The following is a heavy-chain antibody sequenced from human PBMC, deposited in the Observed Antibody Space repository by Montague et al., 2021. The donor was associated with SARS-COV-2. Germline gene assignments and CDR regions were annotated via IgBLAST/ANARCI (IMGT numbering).Heavy chain of an antibody. J-gene: IGHJ6*02. V-gene: IGHV4-59*08. CDR1: GGSISSYH. CDR2: IYYDGST. CDR3: ARRSTNYYYGLDV. D-gene: IGHD2-8*01. Sequence: ETLSLTCSISGGSISSYHWNWIRQPPGKGLEWIGNIYYDGSTNYNPSFKSRVTISIDTSKNQFSLNLRSVAAADTAVYYCARRSTNYYYGLDVWGQGTTVSFSS.